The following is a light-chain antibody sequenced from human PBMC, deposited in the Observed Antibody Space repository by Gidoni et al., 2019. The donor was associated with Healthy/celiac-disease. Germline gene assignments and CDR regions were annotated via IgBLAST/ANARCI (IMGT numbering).Light chain of an antibody. V-gene: IGKV3-15*01. J-gene: IGKJ3*01. Sequence: ELVMTQSPATLSVSPGERATLSCRASQSVSSNLAWYQQKPGQAPRLLIYGASTRATGIPARFSGSGSGTEFTLTISSLQSEDFAVYYCQQYNNWPPVTFGPGTKVDIK. CDR2: GAS. CDR1: QSVSSN. CDR3: QQYNNWPPVT.